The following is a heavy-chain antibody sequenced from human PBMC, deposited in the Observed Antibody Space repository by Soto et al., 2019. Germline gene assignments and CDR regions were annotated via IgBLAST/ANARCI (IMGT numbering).Heavy chain of an antibody. CDR2: IYHLGTS. J-gene: IGHJ5*02. CDR3: ARPLDGGGSAGTNWFDP. Sequence: SETRSFTCTVSGGSISSGAYSGSSIRLPQGRRLEWIGYIYHLGTSHYNPSFKGRVTSSADRSNSQFSLNWSSLTAADTAVYYCARPLDGGGSAGTNWFDPWGQGTLVTVSS. CDR1: GGSISSGAYS. D-gene: IGHD2-15*01. V-gene: IGHV4-30-2*01.